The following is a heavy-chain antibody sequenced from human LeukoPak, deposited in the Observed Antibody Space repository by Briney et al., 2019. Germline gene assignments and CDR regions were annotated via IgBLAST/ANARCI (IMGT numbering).Heavy chain of an antibody. D-gene: IGHD6-19*01. CDR3: ARRDISSGWSFDY. V-gene: IGHV4-4*07. J-gene: IGHJ4*02. CDR1: SGSISNYH. Sequence: SETLSLTCTVSSGSISNYHWSWIRQPAGKGLEWIGQIHTSGSTNYNPPLKSRVPMSIDTPENQLSLTIRSVTAADTAVYYCARRDISSGWSFDYWGQGTLVTVSS. CDR2: IHTSGST.